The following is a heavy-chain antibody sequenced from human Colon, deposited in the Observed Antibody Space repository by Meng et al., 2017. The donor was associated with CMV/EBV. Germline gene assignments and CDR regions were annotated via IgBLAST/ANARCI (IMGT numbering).Heavy chain of an antibody. Sequence: CKASGYTLTNSSISWVRQAPGQGLEWMGWISGYNGNTKYAQKFQGRVTMTIDTSASTAYMELRSLRSDDTAVYFCATAPVADTIFDHWGQGTLVTVSS. CDR3: ATAPVADTIFDH. V-gene: IGHV1-18*01. CDR2: ISGYNGNT. J-gene: IGHJ4*02. CDR1: GYTLTNSS. D-gene: IGHD6-19*01.